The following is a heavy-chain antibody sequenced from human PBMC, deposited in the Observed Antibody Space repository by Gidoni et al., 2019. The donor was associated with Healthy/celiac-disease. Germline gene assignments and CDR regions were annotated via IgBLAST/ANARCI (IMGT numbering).Heavy chain of an antibody. J-gene: IGHJ4*02. CDR3: AKGRRIAVAGTPSDY. V-gene: IGHV3-30*18. CDR2: ISYDGSNK. Sequence: VQLLESGGGVVKPGRSLSLSCAASAFTFCSDGMHWVRQAPGKGLEWVAVISYDGSNKYYADSVKGRFTISRDNSKNTLYLQMNSLRAEDTAVYYCAKGRRIAVAGTPSDYWGQGTLVTVSS. CDR1: AFTFCSDG. D-gene: IGHD6-19*01.